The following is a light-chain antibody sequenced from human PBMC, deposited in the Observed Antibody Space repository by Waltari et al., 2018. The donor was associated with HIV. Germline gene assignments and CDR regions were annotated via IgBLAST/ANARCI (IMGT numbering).Light chain of an antibody. CDR2: DVD. Sequence: AVTQPASVSGLPGQSTTLSGPGCDRDFGLYHLLSWYQQHSGKPPKLIRYDVDPRASGVSDRFSGAISGNTASLTIAGLRAEDEAHYYCASFTGDNTVMFGGGTEVTVL. V-gene: IGLV2-14*03. CDR3: ASFTGDNTVM. CDR1: DRDFGLYHL. J-gene: IGLJ3*02.